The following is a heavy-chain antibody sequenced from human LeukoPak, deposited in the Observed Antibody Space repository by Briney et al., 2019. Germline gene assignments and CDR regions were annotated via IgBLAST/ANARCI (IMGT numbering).Heavy chain of an antibody. V-gene: IGHV3-9*01. D-gene: IGHD6-13*01. CDR3: AKALSGSNDAFDI. Sequence: GGSLRLSCAASGFTFDDYAMHWVRQAPGKGLEWVSGISWNSGSIGYADSVKGRFTISRDNAKNSLYLQMNSLRAEDTALYYCAKALSGSNDAFDIWGQGTMVTVSS. CDR2: ISWNSGSI. J-gene: IGHJ3*02. CDR1: GFTFDDYA.